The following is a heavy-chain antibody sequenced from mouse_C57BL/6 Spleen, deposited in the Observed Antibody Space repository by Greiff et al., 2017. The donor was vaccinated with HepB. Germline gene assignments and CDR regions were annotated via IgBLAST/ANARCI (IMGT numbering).Heavy chain of an antibody. J-gene: IGHJ4*01. V-gene: IGHV1-80*01. CDR3: ARWGSYDYPYYAMDY. CDR1: GYAFSSYW. Sequence: VQLQQSGAELVKPGASVKISCKASGYAFSSYWMNWVKQRPGKGLEWIGQIYPGDGDTNYNGKFKGKATLNADKSSSTAYMQLSSLTSEDSAVYFCARWGSYDYPYYAMDYWGQGTSVTVSS. D-gene: IGHD2-4*01. CDR2: IYPGDGDT.